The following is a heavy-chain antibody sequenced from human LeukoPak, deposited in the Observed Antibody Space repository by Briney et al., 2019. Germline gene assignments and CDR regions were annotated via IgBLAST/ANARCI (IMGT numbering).Heavy chain of an antibody. CDR1: AYTFTRFG. CDR3: TRAFFEY. Sequence: ASVKVSCKTYAYTFTRFGINWVRQAPGQGLERMGWTRGYNGNTKIAQNFQGRHTVTTDTSESTVYREMRSLRPDDRAAYYCTRAFFEYWGEGTLVSVSS. J-gene: IGHJ4*02. CDR2: TRGYNGNT. V-gene: IGHV1-18*01.